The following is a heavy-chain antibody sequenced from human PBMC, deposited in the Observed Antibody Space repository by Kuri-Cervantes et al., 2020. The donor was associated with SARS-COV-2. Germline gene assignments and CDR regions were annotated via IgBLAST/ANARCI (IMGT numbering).Heavy chain of an antibody. V-gene: IGHV1-69*11. CDR3: ARANNWNFDY. CDR2: IIPILGTA. Sequence: SVKVSCKASGGTFSSYAISWVRQAPGQGLEWMGRIIPILGTANYAQKFQGRVAITADESTSTAYMELSSLRSEDTAVYYCARANNWNFDYWGQGTLVTVSS. D-gene: IGHD1-20*01. CDR1: GGTFSSYA. J-gene: IGHJ4*02.